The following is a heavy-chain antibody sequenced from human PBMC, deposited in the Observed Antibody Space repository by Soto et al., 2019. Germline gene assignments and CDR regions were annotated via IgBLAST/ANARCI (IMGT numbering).Heavy chain of an antibody. D-gene: IGHD2-8*01. CDR3: TTDVWVFTNTDY. J-gene: IGHJ4*02. Sequence: GGSLRLSCAASGFGFSNAWMNWVRQAPGKGLEWVGRIKSKTDGGTTDYAAPVKGRFSISRDDSKNTLYLQMNSLKSEDTAVYYCTTDVWVFTNTDYWGQGTLVTVSS. CDR1: GFGFSNAW. CDR2: IKSKTDGGTT. V-gene: IGHV3-15*07.